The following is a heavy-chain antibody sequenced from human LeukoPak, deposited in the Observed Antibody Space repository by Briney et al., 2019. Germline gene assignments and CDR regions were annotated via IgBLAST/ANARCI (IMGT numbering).Heavy chain of an antibody. V-gene: IGHV3-23*01. CDR2: ISGSGGST. CDR3: AKGPVLLWFGELLLDKNELDY. Sequence: GGSLRLSCAASGFTFSSYAMSWVRQAPGKGLEWVSAISGSGGSTHYADSVKGRFTISRDNSKNTLYLQMNSLRAEDTAVYYCAKGPVLLWFGELLLDKNELDYWGQGTLVTVSS. J-gene: IGHJ4*02. CDR1: GFTFSSYA. D-gene: IGHD3-10*01.